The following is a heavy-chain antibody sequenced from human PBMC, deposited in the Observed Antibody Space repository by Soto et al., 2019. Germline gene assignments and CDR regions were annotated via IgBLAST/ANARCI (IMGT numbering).Heavy chain of an antibody. V-gene: IGHV1-3*01. CDR3: ARELQGLYYFDY. J-gene: IGHJ4*02. CDR2: INAGNGDS. D-gene: IGHD4-4*01. CDR1: EYTFSSYT. Sequence: GASVKVSCKASEYTFSSYTLHWVRQAPGQRLEWMGWINAGNGDSKYSQKYQGRVSISRDTSASTASMELSSLTSEDTAVYYCARELQGLYYFDYWGQGTLVT.